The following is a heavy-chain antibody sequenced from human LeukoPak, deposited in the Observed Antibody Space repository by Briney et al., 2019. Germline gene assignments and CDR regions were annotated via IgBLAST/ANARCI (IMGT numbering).Heavy chain of an antibody. V-gene: IGHV3-48*03. Sequence: GGSLRLSCAASGFTFSSYEMTWARQAPGKGLEWVSYIGSGGRTTYYADSVKGRFTISRDNAKNSLYLQMNSLRAEDTAVYYCARKPSSSWYRFDYWGQGTLVTVSS. J-gene: IGHJ4*02. CDR2: IGSGGRTT. D-gene: IGHD6-13*01. CDR1: GFTFSSYE. CDR3: ARKPSSSWYRFDY.